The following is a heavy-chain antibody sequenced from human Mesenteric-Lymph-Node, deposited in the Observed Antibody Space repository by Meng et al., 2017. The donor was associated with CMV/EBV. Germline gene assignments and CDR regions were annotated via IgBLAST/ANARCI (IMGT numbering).Heavy chain of an antibody. V-gene: IGHV3-53*01. D-gene: IGHD2-15*01. J-gene: IGHJ6*02. CDR3: AREGEGDIVVKYAPDV. Sequence: GESLKISCAASGFTVSSNYMSWVRQAPGKGLEWVSVIYSGGSTCYADSVKGRFTISRDNSKNTLYLQMNSLRAEDTAVYYCAREGEGDIVVKYAPDVWGQGTTVTVSS. CDR1: GFTVSSNY. CDR2: IYSGGST.